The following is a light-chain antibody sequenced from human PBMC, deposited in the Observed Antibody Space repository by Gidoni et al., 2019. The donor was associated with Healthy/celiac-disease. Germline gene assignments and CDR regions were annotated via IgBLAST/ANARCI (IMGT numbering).Light chain of an antibody. V-gene: IGKV1-39*01. Sequence: DLQMTQSPSSLSASVGDRVTITCRASQSISSYLNWYQQKPGKAPKLLIYAASSLQSGVPSRFSGSGSGTDLTLTISSLQTEDFATYYCQQSYSTPRTFGQGTKVEIK. CDR3: QQSYSTPRT. CDR1: QSISSY. CDR2: AAS. J-gene: IGKJ1*01.